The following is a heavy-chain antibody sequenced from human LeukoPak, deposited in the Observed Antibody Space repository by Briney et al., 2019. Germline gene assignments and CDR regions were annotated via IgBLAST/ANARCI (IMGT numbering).Heavy chain of an antibody. CDR3: ARHPFSGDYTGWYFDL. CDR1: GGSFSSYC. D-gene: IGHD4-17*01. V-gene: IGHV4-59*08. Sequence: SETLSLTCTVSGGSFSSYCWSWIRQPPGKGLEWIGYICYSGRTNYNPSLKRRVTISVDTSKNQFSLKLSSATAADTAVYYCARHPFSGDYTGWYFDLWGRGALVTVSS. J-gene: IGHJ2*01. CDR2: ICYSGRT.